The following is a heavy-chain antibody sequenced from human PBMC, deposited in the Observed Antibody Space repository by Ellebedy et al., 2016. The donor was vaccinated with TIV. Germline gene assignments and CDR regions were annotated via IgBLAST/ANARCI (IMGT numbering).Heavy chain of an antibody. CDR2: IGWNSGTI. J-gene: IGHJ6*03. CDR1: GFTFDDYA. V-gene: IGHV3-9*01. Sequence: GGSLRLSCAASGFTFDDYAMHWVRHAPGKGLEWVSGIGWNSGTIGYADSVKGRFTISRDNAKNSLYLQMNSLRVEDTALDYCAKGVSRTGVGGWGYHMDVWGKGTTVTVSS. D-gene: IGHD5/OR15-5a*01. CDR3: AKGVSRTGVGGWGYHMDV.